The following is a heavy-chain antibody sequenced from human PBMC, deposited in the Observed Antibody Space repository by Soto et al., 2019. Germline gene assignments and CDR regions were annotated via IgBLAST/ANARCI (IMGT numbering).Heavy chain of an antibody. V-gene: IGHV1-3*01. CDR3: ARVRAMIVVVNDAFDI. Sequence: ASVKVSCKASGYTLTSYAMHWVRQAPRQRLEWMGWINAGNGNTKYSQKFQGRVTITRDTSASTAYMELSSLRSEDTAVYYCARVRAMIVVVNDAFDIWGQGTMVTVSS. J-gene: IGHJ3*02. D-gene: IGHD3-22*01. CDR2: INAGNGNT. CDR1: GYTLTSYA.